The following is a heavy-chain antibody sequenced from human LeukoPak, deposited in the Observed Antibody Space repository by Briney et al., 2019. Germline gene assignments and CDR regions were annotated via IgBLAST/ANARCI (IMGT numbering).Heavy chain of an antibody. CDR3: ARRYYTNGVYYYDY. CDR1: GGSIGSGGYY. V-gene: IGHV4-31*03. J-gene: IGHJ4*02. CDR2: IYYSGST. Sequence: SETLSLTCTVSGGSIGSGGYYWSWIRQHPGKGLEWIGYIYYSGSTYYNPSLKSRVTISVDTSKNQFSLKLSSVTAADTAVYYCARRYYTNGVYYYDYWGQGTLVTVSS. D-gene: IGHD2-8*01.